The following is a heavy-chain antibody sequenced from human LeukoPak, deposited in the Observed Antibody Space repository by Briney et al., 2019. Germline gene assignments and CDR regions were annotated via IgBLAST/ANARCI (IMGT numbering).Heavy chain of an antibody. CDR2: IWSDGSNK. CDR1: GLTFSTSG. J-gene: IGHJ4*02. D-gene: IGHD1-26*01. Sequence: AGGSLRHSCAASGLTFSTSGMHWVRQAPGKGLEWLAMIWSDGSNKYYADSVKGRFTISRDNSKSTVSLQMNSLRAEETAVYYCARDRAVRDLDHWGQGTLVTVSS. V-gene: IGHV3-33*01. CDR3: ARDRAVRDLDH.